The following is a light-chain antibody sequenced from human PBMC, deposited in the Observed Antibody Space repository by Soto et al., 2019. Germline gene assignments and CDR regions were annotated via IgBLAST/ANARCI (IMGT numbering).Light chain of an antibody. CDR2: RDN. CDR3: AAWDDIVRSDV. V-gene: IGLV1-47*01. J-gene: IGLJ1*01. CDR1: ISNIGTNY. Sequence: QSVLTQPPSVSGTPGQRVTISCSGGISNIGTNYVHWFQQLPGTAPKVLSNRDNQRPSGVPDRFSGSKSGTSASLAISGLRSEVEAEYYCAAWDDIVRSDVFGTGTKVTVL.